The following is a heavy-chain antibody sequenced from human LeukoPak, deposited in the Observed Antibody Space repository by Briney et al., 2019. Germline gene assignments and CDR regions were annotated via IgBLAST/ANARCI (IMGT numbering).Heavy chain of an antibody. J-gene: IGHJ3*02. CDR2: ISSNGST. V-gene: IGHV4-4*07. CDR1: GGSISSYY. Sequence: SETLSLTCNVSGGSISSYYWSWIRQPAGKGLEWVGRISSNGSTNYNPSLKSRVSMSVDTSKNQFSLKLSSVTAADTAVYYCAREYLGAFDIWGQGTMVTVSS. CDR3: AREYLGAFDI.